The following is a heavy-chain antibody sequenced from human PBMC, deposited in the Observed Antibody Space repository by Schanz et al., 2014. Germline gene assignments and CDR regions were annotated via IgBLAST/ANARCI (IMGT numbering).Heavy chain of an antibody. CDR2: ISSSSSTR. CDR3: AKDGPGGSGSYSADGGMDV. V-gene: IGHV3-48*01. Sequence: EVQLVESGGGLVQPGGSLRLSCAASGFTFSSYSMNWVRQAPGKGLEWVSYISSSSSTRYYADSVKGRFTISRDNAKNSLYLQMDSLRAEDTAVYYCAKDGPGGSGSYSADGGMDVWGNGTTVTVSS. J-gene: IGHJ6*04. D-gene: IGHD3-10*01. CDR1: GFTFSSYS.